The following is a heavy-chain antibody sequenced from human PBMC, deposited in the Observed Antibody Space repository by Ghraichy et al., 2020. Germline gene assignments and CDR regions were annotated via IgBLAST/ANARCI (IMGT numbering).Heavy chain of an antibody. Sequence: GGSLRLSCAASGFTFGSYRMNWVRQAPGKGLEWVSYISSSSSTIYHADSVSGRFTISRNDANNALYLQMNSLRDEDTAIYYCVRGYCSGGSCNWFDPWGQGTLVTVSS. J-gene: IGHJ5*02. CDR3: VRGYCSGGSCNWFDP. CDR2: ISSSSSTI. D-gene: IGHD2-15*01. CDR1: GFTFGSYR. V-gene: IGHV3-48*02.